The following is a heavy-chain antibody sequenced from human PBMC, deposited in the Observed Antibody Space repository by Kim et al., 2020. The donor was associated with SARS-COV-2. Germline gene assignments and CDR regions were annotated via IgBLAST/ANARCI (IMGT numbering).Heavy chain of an antibody. J-gene: IGHJ4*02. Sequence: ASVKVSCKTSGYPFTHHTMHWVRQAPGQRLEWMGWFNTANENTKYSQDFQGRLTFTRDKSAATVFMELSGLSSDDTAVYFCARERDGYNPDLFDYWGQGTLVSVSS. CDR3: ARERDGYNPDLFDY. CDR2: FNTANENT. CDR1: GYPFTHHT. D-gene: IGHD5-18*01. V-gene: IGHV1-3*04.